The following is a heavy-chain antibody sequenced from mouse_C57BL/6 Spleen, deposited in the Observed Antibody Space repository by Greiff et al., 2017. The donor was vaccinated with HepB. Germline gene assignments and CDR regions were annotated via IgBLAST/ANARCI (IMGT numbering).Heavy chain of an antibody. Sequence: QVQLQQPGAELVRPGSSVKLSCKASGYTFTSYWMHWVKQRPIQGLEWIGNIDPSDSETHYNQKFKDKATLTVDKSSSTAYMQLSSLTSEDSAVYYRGRWGNYAEHAMDYWGQGTSVTVSS. V-gene: IGHV1-52*01. CDR1: GYTFTSYW. J-gene: IGHJ4*01. D-gene: IGHD2-1*01. CDR2: IDPSDSET. CDR3: GRWGNYAEHAMDY.